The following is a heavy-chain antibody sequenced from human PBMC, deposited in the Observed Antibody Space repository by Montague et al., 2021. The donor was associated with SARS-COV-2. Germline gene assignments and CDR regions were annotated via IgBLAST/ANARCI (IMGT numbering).Heavy chain of an antibody. CDR2: ISYDGSNK. CDR1: RFTFSSYA. CDR3: ARDLGSYYGMDV. Sequence: SLRLSCAASRFTFSSYAMHWVRQAPGKGLEWVAVISYDGSNKYYADSVKGRFTISRDNSKNTLYLQMNSLRAEDTAVYYCARDLGSYYGMDVWGQGTTVTVSS. J-gene: IGHJ6*02. V-gene: IGHV3-30*04.